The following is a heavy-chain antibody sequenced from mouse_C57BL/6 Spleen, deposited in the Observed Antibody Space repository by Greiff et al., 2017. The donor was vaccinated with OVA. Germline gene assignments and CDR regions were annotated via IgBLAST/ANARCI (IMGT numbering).Heavy chain of an antibody. V-gene: IGHV1-66*01. CDR1: GYSFTSYY. Sequence: VHVKQSGPELVKPGASVKISCKASGYSFTSYYIHWVKQRPGQGLEWIGWIYPGSGNTKYNEKFKGKATLTADTSSSTAYMQLSSLTSEDSAVYYCARGGGDYFDYWGQGTTLTVSS. J-gene: IGHJ2*01. CDR2: IYPGSGNT. CDR3: ARGGGDYFDY.